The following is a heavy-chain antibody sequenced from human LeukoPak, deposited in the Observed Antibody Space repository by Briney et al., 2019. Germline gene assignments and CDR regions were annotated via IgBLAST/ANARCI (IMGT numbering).Heavy chain of an antibody. V-gene: IGHV5-51*01. CDR1: GYSFTSYW. J-gene: IGHJ4*02. CDR3: ASLYNPSGYIDY. D-gene: IGHD3-22*01. CDR2: IYPGDSDT. Sequence: GESLKISCQGSGYSFTSYWIGWVRQMPGKGLEWMGVIYPGDSDTRYSPSFQGQVTISADRSISTAYLQWSSLKASDTAMYYCASLYNPSGYIDYWGQGTLVTVSS.